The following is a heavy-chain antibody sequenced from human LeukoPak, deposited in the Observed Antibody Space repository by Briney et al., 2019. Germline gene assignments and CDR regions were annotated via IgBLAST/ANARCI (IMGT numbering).Heavy chain of an antibody. J-gene: IGHJ4*02. CDR3: ARGNCSSTSCYYTGHFDY. CDR2: IYYSGST. V-gene: IGHV4-31*03. CDR1: GGSISSGGYY. Sequence: SETLSLTCTVSGGSISSGGYYWSWIRQHPGTGLEWLGYIYYSGSTYYNPSLKSRVTISVDTSKNQFSLKLSSVTAADTAVYYCARGNCSSTSCYYTGHFDYWGQGTLVTVSS. D-gene: IGHD2-2*01.